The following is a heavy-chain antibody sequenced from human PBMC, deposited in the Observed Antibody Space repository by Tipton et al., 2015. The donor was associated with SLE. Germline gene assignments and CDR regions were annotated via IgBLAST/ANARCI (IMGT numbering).Heavy chain of an antibody. CDR2: IYYSGST. CDR3: ARLAVVAATDWFDP. Sequence: TLSLTCTVSGGSISISSYYWGWIRQPPGKGLEWIGSIYYSGSTYYNPSLKSRVTISVDTSKNQFSLKLSSVTAADTAVYYCARLAVVAATDWFDPWGQGTLVTVSS. CDR1: GGSISISSYY. J-gene: IGHJ5*02. D-gene: IGHD2-15*01. V-gene: IGHV4-39*07.